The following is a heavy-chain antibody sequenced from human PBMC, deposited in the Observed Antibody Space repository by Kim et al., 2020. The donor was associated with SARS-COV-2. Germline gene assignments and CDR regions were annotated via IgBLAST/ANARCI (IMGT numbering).Heavy chain of an antibody. Sequence: GGSLRLSCAASGFTFSSYSMNWVRQAPGKGLEWVSYISSSSTIYYAYAVKGRFTISRDNAKNSLYLQMNSLRDEDTAVYYCARVAAGTLGGMDVWGQGTTVTVSS. CDR3: ARVAAGTLGGMDV. CDR1: GFTFSSYS. CDR2: ISSSSTI. D-gene: IGHD6-13*01. V-gene: IGHV3-48*02. J-gene: IGHJ6*02.